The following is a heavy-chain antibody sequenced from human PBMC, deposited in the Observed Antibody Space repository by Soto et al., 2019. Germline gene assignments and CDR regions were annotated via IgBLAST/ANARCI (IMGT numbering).Heavy chain of an antibody. D-gene: IGHD3-10*01. J-gene: IGHJ6*02. Sequence: ASVKVSCKASGGGNLRDYRTTWVRRAPGQGLEWMGGIIPILGSANYAQNFQGGVTVTADESTSTAYMELSSLRSEDTAVYYCASGYYGSGSYYGMDVWGQGTTVTVSS. CDR3: ASGYYGSGSYYGMDV. CDR2: IIPILGSA. CDR1: GGGNLRDYR. V-gene: IGHV1-69*13.